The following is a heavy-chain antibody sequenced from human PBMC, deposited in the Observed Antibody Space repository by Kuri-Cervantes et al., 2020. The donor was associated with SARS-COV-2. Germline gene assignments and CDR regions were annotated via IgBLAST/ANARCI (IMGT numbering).Heavy chain of an antibody. CDR2: IYYSGST. J-gene: IGHJ4*02. CDR3: ARGGSTRSLDY. Sequence: ESLKISCTVSGGSISSSSYYWGWIRQPPGKGLEWIGSIYYSGSTYYNPSLKSRVTISVDTSKNQFSLKLSSVTAADTAVYYRARGGSTRSLDYWGQGTLVTVSS. V-gene: IGHV4-39*07. CDR1: GGSISSSSYY. D-gene: IGHD2-2*01.